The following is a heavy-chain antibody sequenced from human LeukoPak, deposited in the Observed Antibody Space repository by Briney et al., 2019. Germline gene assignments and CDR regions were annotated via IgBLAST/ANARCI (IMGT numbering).Heavy chain of an antibody. V-gene: IGHV3-30*02. CDR1: GFTFSSYG. D-gene: IGHD1-26*01. J-gene: IGHJ4*02. CDR2: IRYDGSNK. Sequence: PGGSLRLSCAASGFTFSSYGMHWVRQVPGKGLEWVAFIRYDGSNKYYADSVKGRFTISRDNSKNTLYLQMNSLRAEDTAVYYCAKGVQEWELLLVYWGQGTLVTVSS. CDR3: AKGVQEWELLLVY.